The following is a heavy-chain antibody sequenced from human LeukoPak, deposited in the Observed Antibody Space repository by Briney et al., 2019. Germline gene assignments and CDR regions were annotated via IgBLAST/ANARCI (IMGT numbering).Heavy chain of an antibody. D-gene: IGHD3-10*01. V-gene: IGHV1-24*01. CDR1: GYTLTELS. Sequence: ASVKVSCKVSGYTLTELSMHWVRQAPGKGLEWMGGFDPEDGETIYTQKFQGRVTMTEDTSTDTAYMELSGLRSEDTAVYYCATGITMVRGVTYYYYGMDVWGKGTTVTVSS. CDR2: FDPEDGET. J-gene: IGHJ6*04. CDR3: ATGITMVRGVTYYYYGMDV.